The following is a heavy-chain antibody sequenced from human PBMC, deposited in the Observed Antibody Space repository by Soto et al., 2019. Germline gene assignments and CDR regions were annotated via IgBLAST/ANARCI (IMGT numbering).Heavy chain of an antibody. D-gene: IGHD3-10*02. CDR3: ARHEVATFGVPEWVFDY. J-gene: IGHJ4*02. CDR2: IYYSGST. Sequence: QLQLQESGPGLVKPSETLSLTCTVSGGSISSSSYYWGWIRQPPGKGLEWIGSIYYSGSTYYNPSPKSRVTISVDTSKNQFSLKLSSVTAADTAVYYCARHEVATFGVPEWVFDYWGQGTLVTVSS. V-gene: IGHV4-39*01. CDR1: GGSISSSSYY.